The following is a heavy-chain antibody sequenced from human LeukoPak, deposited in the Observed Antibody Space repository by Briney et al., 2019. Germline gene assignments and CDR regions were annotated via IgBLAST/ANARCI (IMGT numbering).Heavy chain of an antibody. CDR2: INPSGGST. Sequence: ASVKVSCKASGYTFTSYYMHWVRQAPGQGLEWMGIINPSGGSTSYAQKFQGRVTMTRDTSTSTVYMELSSLRSEDTAVYYCARAYIVVVPAARGNWFDPWGQGTLVTASS. J-gene: IGHJ5*02. CDR1: GYTFTSYY. CDR3: ARAYIVVVPAARGNWFDP. D-gene: IGHD2-2*01. V-gene: IGHV1-46*03.